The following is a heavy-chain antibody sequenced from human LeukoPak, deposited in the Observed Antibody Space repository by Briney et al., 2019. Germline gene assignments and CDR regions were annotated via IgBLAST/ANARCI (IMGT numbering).Heavy chain of an antibody. CDR1: GFTFSDYY. J-gene: IGHJ6*03. CDR2: ISSSGSTI. Sequence: GGSLRLSCAASGFTFSDYYMSWIRQAPGKGLEWVSYISSSGSTIYYADSVKGRFTISRDNAKNSLYLQMNSLRAEDTAVYYCAKDRHSDYYYYMDVWGKGTTVTVSS. V-gene: IGHV3-11*01. CDR3: AKDRHSDYYYYMDV. D-gene: IGHD1-26*01.